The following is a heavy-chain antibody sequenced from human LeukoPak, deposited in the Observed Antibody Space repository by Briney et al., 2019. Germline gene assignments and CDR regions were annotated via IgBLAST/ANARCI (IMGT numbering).Heavy chain of an antibody. V-gene: IGHV1-69*05. CDR3: ARAVFGVVIGHPFDY. CDR2: IIPIFGTA. Sequence: SVKVSCKGSGGTFSSYAISWVRQAPGQGLEWMGGIIPIFGTANYAQKFQGRVTITTDESTSTAYMELSSLRSENTAVYYCARAVFGVVIGHPFDYWGQGTLVTVSS. CDR1: GGTFSSYA. D-gene: IGHD3-3*01. J-gene: IGHJ4*02.